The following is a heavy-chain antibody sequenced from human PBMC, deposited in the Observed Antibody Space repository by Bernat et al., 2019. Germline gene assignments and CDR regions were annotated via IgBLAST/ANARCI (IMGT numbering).Heavy chain of an antibody. CDR2: ISYDGSNK. D-gene: IGHD1-7*01. CDR1: GFTFSNSG. V-gene: IGHV3-30*18. J-gene: IGHJ6*02. Sequence: QVQLVESGGGVVQPGRSLRLSCAASGFTFSNSGMHWVRQAPGKGLEWVAVISYDGSNKYYADSVKGRFTISRDNSKNTLYLQMNSLRAEDTAVYYCAKETTWVYYYYGMDVWGQGTTVTVSS. CDR3: AKETTWVYYYYGMDV.